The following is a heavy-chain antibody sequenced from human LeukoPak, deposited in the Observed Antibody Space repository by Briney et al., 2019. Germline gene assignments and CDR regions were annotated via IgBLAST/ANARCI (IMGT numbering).Heavy chain of an antibody. V-gene: IGHV1-18*01. CDR2: ISAYNGNR. Sequence: GASVKVSCKASGYTFTSYSYGITWVRQAPGQGLEWMGWISAYNGNRNYAQKVQGRVTMTTDTSTSTAYMELRTLRSDDTAVYYCARFSSGSYLDHWGQGTLVTVSS. CDR3: ARFSSGSYLDH. CDR1: GYTFTSYSYG. J-gene: IGHJ4*02. D-gene: IGHD1-26*01.